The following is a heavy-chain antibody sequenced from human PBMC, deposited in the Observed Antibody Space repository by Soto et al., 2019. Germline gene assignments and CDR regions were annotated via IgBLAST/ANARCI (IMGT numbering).Heavy chain of an antibody. CDR3: ARHGSIAARHLSLYYHYGMDV. V-gene: IGHV5-51*01. J-gene: IGHJ6*02. Sequence: PGESLKISCKGSGYSFTIYWIGWVRQMPGKGLEWMGIIYPGDSDTRYSPSFQGQVTISADKSISTAYLQWSSLKASDTAMYYCARHGSIAARHLSLYYHYGMDVWGQGATVTVS. CDR2: IYPGDSDT. CDR1: GYSFTIYW. D-gene: IGHD6-6*01.